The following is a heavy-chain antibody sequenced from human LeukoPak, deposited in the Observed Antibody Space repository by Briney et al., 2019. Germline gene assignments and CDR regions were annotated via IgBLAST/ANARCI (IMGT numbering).Heavy chain of an antibody. CDR1: GGSISSGSYY. CDR3: AREEPKYSSSWYD. Sequence: SQTLSRTCTVSGGSISSGSYYWSWIRQHPGKGLEWIGYIYHSGNTDYNPSLKSRVTISVDTSKNQFSLKLSSVTAADTAVYYCAREEPKYSSSWYDWGQGTLVTVSS. CDR2: IYHSGNT. J-gene: IGHJ4*02. D-gene: IGHD6-13*01. V-gene: IGHV4-31*03.